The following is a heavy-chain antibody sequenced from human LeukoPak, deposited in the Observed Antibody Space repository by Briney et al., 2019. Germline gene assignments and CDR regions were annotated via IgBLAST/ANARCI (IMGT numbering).Heavy chain of an antibody. J-gene: IGHJ4*02. CDR1: GGFVSSSSYF. CDR2: IYYSGST. Sequence: KPSETLSLTCTVSGGFVSSSSYFWGWIRQPPGKGLEWIGSIYYSGSTSYNTSLKSRVTISVDTSKNQFSLKLSSVTAADTAVYYCASPWSSGGSGYWGQGTLVTVSS. V-gene: IGHV4-39*01. CDR3: ASPWSSGGSGY. D-gene: IGHD6-19*01.